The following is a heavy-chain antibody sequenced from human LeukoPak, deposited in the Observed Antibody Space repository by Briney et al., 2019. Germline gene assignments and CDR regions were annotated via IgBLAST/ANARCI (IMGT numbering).Heavy chain of an antibody. CDR3: ACYDCGDY. Sequence: ASVKVSCKASGYTFTSYAMNWVRQVPGQGLEWMGWINTNTGSPTYAQAFTGRFVFSLDTSVSTAYLQISSLKTKDTAVYYCACYDCGDYWGQGTLVTVSS. D-gene: IGHD2-2*01. V-gene: IGHV7-4-1*02. CDR1: GYTFTSYA. CDR2: INTNTGSP. J-gene: IGHJ4*02.